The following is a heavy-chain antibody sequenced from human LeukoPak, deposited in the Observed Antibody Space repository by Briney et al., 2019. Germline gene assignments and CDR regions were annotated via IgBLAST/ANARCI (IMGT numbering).Heavy chain of an antibody. D-gene: IGHD3-3*01. CDR3: ARSGYYTTTDY. CDR1: GGSISSGDYY. CDR2: IYYSGST. V-gene: IGHV4-30-4*01. J-gene: IGHJ4*02. Sequence: PSQTLSLTCTVSGGSISSGDYYWSWIRQPPGKGLEWIGYIYYSGSTYYNPSLKSRVTISVGTSKNQSSLKLSSVTAADTAVYYCARSGYYTTTDYWGQGTLVTVSS.